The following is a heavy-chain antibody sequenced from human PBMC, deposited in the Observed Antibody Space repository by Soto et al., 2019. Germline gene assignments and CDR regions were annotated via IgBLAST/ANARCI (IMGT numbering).Heavy chain of an antibody. V-gene: IGHV4-4*07. J-gene: IGHJ2*01. CDR2: MYITGTT. CDR1: GTSISPFY. Sequence: QVQLQQSGPGLVKPSETLSPTCKVSGTSISPFYWTWMPQTAGKGLVWIGRMYITGTTNLNPSLQHRVTMTMAMSKNEFSLNLTSATAVDTAVYYCVRDRADFSSTYYHYFSIWGRGIKVTFSS. D-gene: IGHD2-2*01. CDR3: VRDRADFSSTYYHYFSI.